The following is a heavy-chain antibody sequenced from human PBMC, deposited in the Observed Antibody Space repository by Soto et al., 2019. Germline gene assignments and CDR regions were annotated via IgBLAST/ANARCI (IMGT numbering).Heavy chain of an antibody. J-gene: IGHJ4*02. CDR1: GFTFSSYA. Sequence: LRLSCAASGFTFSSYAMSWVRQAPGKGLEWVSAISGSGGSTYYADSVKGRFTISRDNSKNTLYLQMNSLRAEDTAVYYCAKDSPYYYDSSGYPPSFDYWGQGTLVTVSS. V-gene: IGHV3-23*01. D-gene: IGHD3-22*01. CDR3: AKDSPYYYDSSGYPPSFDY. CDR2: ISGSGGST.